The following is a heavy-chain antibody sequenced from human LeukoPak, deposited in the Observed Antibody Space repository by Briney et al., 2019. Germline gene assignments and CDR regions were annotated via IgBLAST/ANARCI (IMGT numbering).Heavy chain of an antibody. CDR1: GGSISSSSYY. D-gene: IGHD3-10*01. CDR2: MYYSGST. J-gene: IGHJ5*02. V-gene: IGHV4-39*01. CDR3: ASGMELLWFGELLHWFDP. Sequence: SETLSLTCTVSGGSISSSSYYWGWIRQPPGKGLEWIGSMYYSGSTYYNPSLKSRVTISVDTSKNQFSLKLSSVTAADTAVYYCASGMELLWFGELLHWFDPWGQGTLVTVSS.